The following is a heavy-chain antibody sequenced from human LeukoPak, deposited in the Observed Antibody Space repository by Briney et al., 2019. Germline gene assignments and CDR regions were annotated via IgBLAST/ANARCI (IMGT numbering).Heavy chain of an antibody. D-gene: IGHD3-22*01. V-gene: IGHV3-48*01. CDR2: ISSSSSTI. Sequence: GGSLRLSCAASGFTFSSYSMNWVRQAPGKGLEWVSYISSSSSTIYYADSVKGRFTISRDNAKNSLSLQMNSLRAEDTAVYYCARSPRSGYYYPNAFDIWGQGTMVTVSS. J-gene: IGHJ3*02. CDR3: ARSPRSGYYYPNAFDI. CDR1: GFTFSSYS.